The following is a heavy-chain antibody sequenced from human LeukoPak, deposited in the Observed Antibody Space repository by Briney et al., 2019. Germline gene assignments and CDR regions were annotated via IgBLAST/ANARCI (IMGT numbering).Heavy chain of an antibody. CDR1: GFTFSCYS. V-gene: IGHV3-48*04. J-gene: IGHJ6*04. Sequence: GGSLRLSCAAYGFTFSCYSMNWVRQAPGKGLEWVSYISSSGSTIYYADSVKGRFTISRDNAKNSLYLQMNSLRAEDTAVYYCAELGITMIGGVWGKGTTVTISS. CDR2: ISSSGSTI. D-gene: IGHD3-10*02. CDR3: AELGITMIGGV.